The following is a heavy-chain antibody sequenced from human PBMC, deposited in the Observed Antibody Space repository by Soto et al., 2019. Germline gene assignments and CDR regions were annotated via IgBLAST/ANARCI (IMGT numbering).Heavy chain of an antibody. D-gene: IGHD5-12*01. Sequence: SETLSLTCTVSGGSISSGGYYWSWIRQHPGKGLEWIGYIYYSGTTYYNPSLKSRVTISVDTSKNQFSLKLDSVTAVDTALYYCARESGYGKVDYWGQGALVTVSS. V-gene: IGHV4-31*03. CDR2: IYYSGTT. CDR3: ARESGYGKVDY. CDR1: GGSISSGGYY. J-gene: IGHJ4*02.